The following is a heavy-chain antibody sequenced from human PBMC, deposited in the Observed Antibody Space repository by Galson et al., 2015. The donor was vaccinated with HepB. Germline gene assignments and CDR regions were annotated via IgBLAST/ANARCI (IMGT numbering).Heavy chain of an antibody. CDR2: FDREDGET. V-gene: IGHV1-24*01. CDR1: GHTLSELS. J-gene: IGHJ5*02. CDR3: ATERTLKYIWNSFGWKWFDP. Sequence: SVKVSCKVSGHTLSELSMHWVRQAPGKGLEWMGGFDREDGETIYAQKFQGRVTMTEDTSTDIAYMELSSLRSEDTAVYYCATERTLKYIWNSFGWKWFDPWGQGTLVTVSS. D-gene: IGHD1-7*01.